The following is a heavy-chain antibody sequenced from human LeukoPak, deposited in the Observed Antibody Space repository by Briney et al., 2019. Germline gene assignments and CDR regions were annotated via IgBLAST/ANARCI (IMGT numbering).Heavy chain of an antibody. J-gene: IGHJ6*03. Sequence: EASVKVSCKASGYTFTGYYMHWVRQAPGQGLEWMGWINPNSGGTNYAQKFQGRVTMTRDTSISTAYMELSRLRSDDTAVYYCASHPQRNYYYYYMDVWGKGTTVTISS. CDR2: INPNSGGT. D-gene: IGHD2-2*01. CDR1: GYTFTGYY. CDR3: ASHPQRNYYYYYMDV. V-gene: IGHV1-2*02.